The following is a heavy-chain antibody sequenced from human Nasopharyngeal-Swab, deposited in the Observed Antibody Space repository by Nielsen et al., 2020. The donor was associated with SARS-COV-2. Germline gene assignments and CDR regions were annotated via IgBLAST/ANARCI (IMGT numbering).Heavy chain of an antibody. J-gene: IGHJ4*02. V-gene: IGHV3-48*01. CDR1: GFTFSPYT. CDR3: AKDPLYSGYDLRYYFDY. D-gene: IGHD5-12*01. Sequence: GESLKISCAASGFTFSPYTMTWVRQAPGKGLEWLSYITGTSDSIRYADSVKGRFTISRDNSKNTLYLQMNSLRAEDTAVYYCAKDPLYSGYDLRYYFDYWGQGTLVTVSS. CDR2: ITGTSDSI.